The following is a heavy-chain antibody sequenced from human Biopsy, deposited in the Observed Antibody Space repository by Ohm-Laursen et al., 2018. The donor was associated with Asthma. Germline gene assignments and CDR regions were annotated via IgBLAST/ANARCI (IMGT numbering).Heavy chain of an antibody. V-gene: IGHV1-69*13. CDR2: INSVFGTT. CDR1: GGTFNTYV. Sequence: SVTVSCNSLGGTFNTYVIGWVRQDPGQGLEWMGGINSVFGTTTYPQKFQDRVTITADDSTSTVYMELSSLRSEDTAVYYCARKAGSCISRTCYSLDFWGQGTLVTVSS. CDR3: ARKAGSCISRTCYSLDF. D-gene: IGHD2-2*01. J-gene: IGHJ4*02.